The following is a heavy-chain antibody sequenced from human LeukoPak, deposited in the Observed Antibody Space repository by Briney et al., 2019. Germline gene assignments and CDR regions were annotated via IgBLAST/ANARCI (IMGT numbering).Heavy chain of an antibody. J-gene: IGHJ4*02. CDR3: ASGYYYDSSGYLD. CDR1: GGSISSGSYY. Sequence: MTSETLSLTCTVSGGSISSGSYYWSWIRQPAGKGLEWIGRIYTSGNTNYNPSLKSRVTISVDTSKNQFSLKLSSVTAADTAVYYCASGYYYDSSGYLDWGQGTLVTVSS. V-gene: IGHV4-61*02. CDR2: IYTSGNT. D-gene: IGHD3-22*01.